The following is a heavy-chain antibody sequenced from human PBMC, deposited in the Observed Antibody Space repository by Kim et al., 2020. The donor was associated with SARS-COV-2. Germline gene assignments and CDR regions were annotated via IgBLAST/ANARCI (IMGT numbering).Heavy chain of an antibody. V-gene: IGHV1-18*01. D-gene: IGHD2-21*01. Sequence: TNYAQKLQGRVTMTTDTSTSTAYMELRSLRSDDTAVYYCAGESRFHGMDVWGQGTTVTVSS. J-gene: IGHJ6*02. CDR2: T. CDR3: AGESRFHGMDV.